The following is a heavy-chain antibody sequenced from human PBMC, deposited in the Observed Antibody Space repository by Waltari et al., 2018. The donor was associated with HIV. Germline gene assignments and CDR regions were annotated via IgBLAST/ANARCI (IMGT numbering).Heavy chain of an antibody. D-gene: IGHD3-3*01. V-gene: IGHV4-61*02. CDR3: AGQYYDFWSAPEDY. Sequence: QVQLQESGPGLVKPSQTLSLTCTVSGGSISSGSYYWSWIRQPAGKGLEWIGRIYTSGSTNYNPSLKSRVTISVDTSKNQFSRKLSSVTAADTAVYYWAGQYYDFWSAPEDYWGQGTLVTVSS. CDR1: GGSISSGSYY. J-gene: IGHJ4*02. CDR2: IYTSGST.